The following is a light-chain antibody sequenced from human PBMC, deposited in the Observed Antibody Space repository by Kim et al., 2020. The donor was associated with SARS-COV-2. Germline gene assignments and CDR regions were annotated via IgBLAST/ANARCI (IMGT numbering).Light chain of an antibody. CDR1: VLANKF. CDR3: YSAADNSVI. CDR2: KDT. Sequence: SVSPGQPARITWSGDVLANKFARWFQQESGQAPVVVIYKDTERPSEIPERFSGSSSGTTVTLTISGARFEDEADYYCYSAADNSVIFGGGTQLTVL. J-gene: IGLJ2*01. V-gene: IGLV3-27*01.